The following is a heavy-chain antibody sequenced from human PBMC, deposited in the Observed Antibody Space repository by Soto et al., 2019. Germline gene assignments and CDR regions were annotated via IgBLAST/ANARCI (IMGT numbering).Heavy chain of an antibody. V-gene: IGHV4-30-2*06. Sequence: SETLSLTCTVSGASISYGGFSWSWIRQSPGKGLEWIGYISHLESTYFHPSFKSRLTMSIDRTRNQFSLKLSSVTAADMAVYYCARGGGYDSFDYWGQGGLVNVSP. CDR2: ISHLEST. J-gene: IGHJ4*02. CDR3: ARGGGYDSFDY. CDR1: GASISYGGFS. D-gene: IGHD5-12*01.